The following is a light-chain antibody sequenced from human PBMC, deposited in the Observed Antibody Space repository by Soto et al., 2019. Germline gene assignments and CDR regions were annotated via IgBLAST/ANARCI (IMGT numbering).Light chain of an antibody. Sequence: EIVLTQSPGTLSLSPGARATLSFRASQSVSSSYLAWYQQKPGQAPRLLIYGASSRATGIPDRFSGSGSGTDFTLTISSLEPEDFAVYYCQQRSNWVFGGGTKVDIK. CDR1: QSVSSSY. CDR3: QQRSNWV. V-gene: IGKV3D-20*02. J-gene: IGKJ4*01. CDR2: GAS.